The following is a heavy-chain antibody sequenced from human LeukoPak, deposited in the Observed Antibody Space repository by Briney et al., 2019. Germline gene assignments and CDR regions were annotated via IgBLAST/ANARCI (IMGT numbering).Heavy chain of an antibody. CDR3: ARVSPKFRRPLFDY. J-gene: IGHJ4*02. CDR1: GYTFTGYY. Sequence: ASVKVSCKASGYTFTGYYMHWVRQAPGQGLEWMGWINPNSGGTNYAQKFQGRVTMTRDTSISTAYMELSRLRSDDTAVYYCARVSPKFRRPLFDYWGQGTLVTVSS. CDR2: INPNSGGT. V-gene: IGHV1-2*02.